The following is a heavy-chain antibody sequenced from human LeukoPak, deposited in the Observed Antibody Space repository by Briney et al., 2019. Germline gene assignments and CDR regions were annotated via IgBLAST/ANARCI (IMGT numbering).Heavy chain of an antibody. Sequence: GGSLRLSCAASGFTFGSYSMNWVRQAPGKGLEWVSSISSSSSYIYYADSVKGRFTISRDNAKNSLYLQMNSLRVDDSATYYCVGEVGSRQMNSWGQGTLVTVSS. CDR1: GFTFGSYS. CDR3: VGEVGSRQMNS. J-gene: IGHJ5*02. CDR2: ISSSSSYI. D-gene: IGHD1-26*01. V-gene: IGHV3-21*01.